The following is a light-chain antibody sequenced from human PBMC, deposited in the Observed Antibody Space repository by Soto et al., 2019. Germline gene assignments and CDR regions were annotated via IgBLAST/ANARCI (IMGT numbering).Light chain of an antibody. Sequence: VLTQSPGTLSLSPGERATLSCRASQSVSNTYLAWYQQKPGQAPRLLIYVASSRASGVPDRFSGSGSGTDFTLPISRLEPEDFAVYYCQQYRSSLWTFGQGTKVDIK. J-gene: IGKJ1*01. CDR1: QSVSNTY. V-gene: IGKV3-20*01. CDR3: QQYRSSLWT. CDR2: VAS.